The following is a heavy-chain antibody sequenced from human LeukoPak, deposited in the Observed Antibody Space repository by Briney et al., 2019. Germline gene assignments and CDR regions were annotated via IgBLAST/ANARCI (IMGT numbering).Heavy chain of an antibody. Sequence: ASVKVSCKASGYTFTSYGISWVRRAPGQGLEWMGWTSAYNGNTNYAQKLQGRVTMTTDTSTSTAYMELRSLRSDDTAVYYCARDSYSSSDGSWFDPWGQGTLVTVSS. CDR1: GYTFTSYG. D-gene: IGHD6-13*01. CDR3: ARDSYSSSDGSWFDP. CDR2: TSAYNGNT. J-gene: IGHJ5*02. V-gene: IGHV1-18*01.